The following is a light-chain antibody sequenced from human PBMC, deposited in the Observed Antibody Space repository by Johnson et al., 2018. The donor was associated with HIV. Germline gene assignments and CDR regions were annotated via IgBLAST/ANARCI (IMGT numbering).Light chain of an antibody. V-gene: IGLV1-51*01. CDR2: DNN. CDR3: GTWDSSLSTVGV. Sequence: QSVLTQSPSVSAAPGQKVTISCSGSSSNIGNNYVSWYQQLPGTAPKLLIYDNNKRPSGIPDRFSGSKSGTSATLGITGLQTGDEADYYCGTWDSSLSTVGVLGTGTKVTVL. CDR1: SSNIGNNY. J-gene: IGLJ1*01.